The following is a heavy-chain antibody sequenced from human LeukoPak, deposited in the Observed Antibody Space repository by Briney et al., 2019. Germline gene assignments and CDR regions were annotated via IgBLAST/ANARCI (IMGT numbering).Heavy chain of an antibody. CDR3: AREGIAAARNAFDI. CDR2: IYYGGST. V-gene: IGHV4-59*01. D-gene: IGHD6-13*01. Sequence: SETLSLTCTVSGGSISSYYWSWIRQPPGKGLEWIGYIYYGGSTNYNPSLKSRVTISVDTSKNQFSLKLSSVTAADTAVYYCAREGIAAARNAFDIWGQGTMVTVSS. J-gene: IGHJ3*02. CDR1: GGSISSYY.